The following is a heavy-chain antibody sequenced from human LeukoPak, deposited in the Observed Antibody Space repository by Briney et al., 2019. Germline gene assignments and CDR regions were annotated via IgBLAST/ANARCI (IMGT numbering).Heavy chain of an antibody. Sequence: KSGGSLRLSCAASGFTFSSYSMNWVRQAPGKGLEWVSSISSSSSYIYYADSVEGRFSISRDNSKNTVYLQMNNLRVDDTAVYYCARAGPIDYWGQGTLVTVSS. V-gene: IGHV3-21*04. CDR2: ISSSSSYI. CDR1: GFTFSSYS. J-gene: IGHJ4*02. CDR3: ARAGPIDY.